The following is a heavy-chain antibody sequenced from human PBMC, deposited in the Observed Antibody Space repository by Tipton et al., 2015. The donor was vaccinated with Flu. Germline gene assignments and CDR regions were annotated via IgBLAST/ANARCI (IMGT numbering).Heavy chain of an antibody. J-gene: IGHJ4*02. D-gene: IGHD3-10*01. V-gene: IGHV4-34*01. CDR1: GGSFSGYY. CDR3: ARGLRRGSSPFDY. CDR2: INHSGST. Sequence: TLSLTCAVYGGSFSGYYWSWIRQPPGKGLEWIGEINHSGSTNYNPSLKSRVTISVDTSKNQFSLKLSSVTAADTAVYYCARGLRRGSSPFDYWGQGTLVTVSS.